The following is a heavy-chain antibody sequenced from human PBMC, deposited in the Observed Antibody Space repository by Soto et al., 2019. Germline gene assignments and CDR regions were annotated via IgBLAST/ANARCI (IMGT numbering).Heavy chain of an antibody. V-gene: IGHV1-18*01. Sequence: QVQLVQSGAEVKNPGASVKVSCKASGYTFTRYGIGWARQAPGQGLEWMGWINTYNGNTNYAQNVQGRVTMTTDTSASTAYMEQRSLRSNDTAIYYGAMVDVYVTPSPQDVWGQGTTVIVSS. CDR3: AMVDVYVTPSPQDV. CDR1: GYTFTRYG. CDR2: INTYNGNT. J-gene: IGHJ6*02. D-gene: IGHD3-16*01.